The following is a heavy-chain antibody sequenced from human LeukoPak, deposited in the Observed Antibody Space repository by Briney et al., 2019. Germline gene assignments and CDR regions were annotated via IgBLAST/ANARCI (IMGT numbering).Heavy chain of an antibody. CDR3: ARRSIAVAGPFDY. Sequence: GGSLRLSCAASGFTLSSYSMNWVRQAPGKGLEWDSSISSSSSYIYYADSVKGQFTISRDNAKNSLYLQMNSLRAEDTAVYYCARRSIAVAGPFDYWGQGTLVTVSS. J-gene: IGHJ4*02. CDR2: ISSSSSYI. V-gene: IGHV3-21*01. D-gene: IGHD6-19*01. CDR1: GFTLSSYS.